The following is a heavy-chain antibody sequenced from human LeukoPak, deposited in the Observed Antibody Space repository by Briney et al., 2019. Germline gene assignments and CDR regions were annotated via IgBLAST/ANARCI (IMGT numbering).Heavy chain of an antibody. D-gene: IGHD5-18*01. V-gene: IGHV4-59*12. CDR1: GGSISSYY. CDR2: IYYSGST. CDR3: ARDGRGYSYGYYY. J-gene: IGHJ4*02. Sequence: SETLSLTCTVSGGSISSYYWSWIRQPPGKGLEWIGYIYYSGSTNYNPSLKSRVTISVDTSKNQFSLKLSSVTAADTAVYYCARDGRGYSYGYYYWGQGTLVTVSS.